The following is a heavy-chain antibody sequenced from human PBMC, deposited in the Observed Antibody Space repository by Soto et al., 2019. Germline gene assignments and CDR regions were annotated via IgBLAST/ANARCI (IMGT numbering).Heavy chain of an antibody. J-gene: IGHJ6*02. CDR1: GFTFSSYG. Sequence: GGSLRLSXAASGFTFSSYGMHWVRQAPGKGLEWVAVISYDGRNKYYADAVKGRFTISRDNSKNTLYLQMSSLRAEDTAVYYCVKDGSSGWPYFYDMDVWGQGTTVTVSS. D-gene: IGHD6-19*01. V-gene: IGHV3-30*18. CDR3: VKDGSSGWPYFYDMDV. CDR2: ISYDGRNK.